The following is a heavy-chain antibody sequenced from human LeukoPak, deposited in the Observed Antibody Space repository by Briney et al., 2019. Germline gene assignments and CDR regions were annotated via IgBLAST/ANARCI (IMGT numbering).Heavy chain of an antibody. D-gene: IGHD1-7*01. J-gene: IGHJ3*02. V-gene: IGHV3-11*01. CDR3: GRDFGLTGTKRSFDI. CDR1: GFTFSDYY. Sequence: GRSLRLSCAASGFTFSDYYMGSIRQAPGTGLEGFSYISGSGSTIYYADSVKGRFTISRDNAKNSLYLQMNSLRAEDTAVYYCGRDFGLTGTKRSFDIWGQGTMVTVSS. CDR2: ISGSGSTI.